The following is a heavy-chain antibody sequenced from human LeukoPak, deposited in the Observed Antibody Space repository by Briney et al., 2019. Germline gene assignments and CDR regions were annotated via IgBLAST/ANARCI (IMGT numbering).Heavy chain of an antibody. CDR2: IIPIFGTA. J-gene: IGHJ4*02. D-gene: IGHD3-10*01. V-gene: IGHV1-69*13. CDR1: GGTFSSYA. CDR3: ARDYYGSGSYYKPFDY. Sequence: SVKVSCKASGGTFSSYAISWVRQAPGQGVEWMGGIIPIFGTANYAQKFQGRVTITADESTSTAYMELSSLRSEDTAVYYCARDYYGSGSYYKPFDYWGQGTLVTVSS.